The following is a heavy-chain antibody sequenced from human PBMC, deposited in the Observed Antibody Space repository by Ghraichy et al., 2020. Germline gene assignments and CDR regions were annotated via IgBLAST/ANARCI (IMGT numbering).Heavy chain of an antibody. J-gene: IGHJ5*01. Sequence: KISCAASEDSFSNYAMIWVRQAPGKGLEWVSSITSTGETTYYADSVRDRFTISRDNSQKTLYLQVSSLRADDSGVYYCAKWGAAGYTSGWYADSWGRGTLVTVSS. V-gene: IGHV3-23*01. D-gene: IGHD6-19*01. CDR3: AKWGAAGYTSGWYADS. CDR2: ITSTGETT. CDR1: EDSFSNYA.